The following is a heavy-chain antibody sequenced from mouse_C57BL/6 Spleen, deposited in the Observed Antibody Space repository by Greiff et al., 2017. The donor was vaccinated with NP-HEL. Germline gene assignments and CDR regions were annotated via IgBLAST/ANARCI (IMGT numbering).Heavy chain of an antibody. V-gene: IGHV1-69*01. Sequence: VQLQQPGAELVMPGASVKLSCKASGYTFTSYWMHWVKQRPGQGLEWIGEIDPSDSYTNYNQKFKGKSTLTVDKSSSTAYMQLSSLTSEDSAVYYCARSYYGSYYFDYWGQGTTLTVSS. J-gene: IGHJ2*01. D-gene: IGHD1-1*01. CDR1: GYTFTSYW. CDR2: IDPSDSYT. CDR3: ARSYYGSYYFDY.